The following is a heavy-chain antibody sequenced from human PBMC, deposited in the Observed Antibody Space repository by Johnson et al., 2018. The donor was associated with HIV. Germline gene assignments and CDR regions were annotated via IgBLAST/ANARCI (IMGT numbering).Heavy chain of an antibody. CDR1: GFTFSSYG. J-gene: IGHJ3*02. CDR2: ISGSGGST. CDR3: AKRDPRYAFDI. Sequence: MQLVESGGGVVQPGRSLRLSCAASGFTFSSYGMHWVRQAPGKGLEWVSAISGSGGSTYYADSVKGRFTISRDNSKNTLYLQMNSLRAEDTAVDYCAKRDPRYAFDIWGQGTMVTVAS. V-gene: IGHV3-23*04.